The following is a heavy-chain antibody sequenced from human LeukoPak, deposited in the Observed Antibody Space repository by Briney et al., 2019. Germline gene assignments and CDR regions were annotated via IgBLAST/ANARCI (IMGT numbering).Heavy chain of an antibody. CDR3: ARRNAMDV. Sequence: GGSLRLSCVASGFTFGKYWMSWVRQAPGKGLEWVANIKLDGSEKNYVDSVKGRFTISRDDAKSSLYLQMNSLRAEDTAVYYCARRNAMDVWGQGTTVIVFS. V-gene: IGHV3-7*03. CDR2: IKLDGSEK. J-gene: IGHJ6*02. CDR1: GFTFGKYW.